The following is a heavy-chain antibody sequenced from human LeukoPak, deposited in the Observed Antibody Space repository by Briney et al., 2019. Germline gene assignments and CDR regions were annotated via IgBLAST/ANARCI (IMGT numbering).Heavy chain of an antibody. CDR3: AKVVVLLWLGCFDY. CDR1: GFTFSTYA. D-gene: IGHD5-18*01. V-gene: IGHV3-23*01. CDR2: ISGSGGST. J-gene: IGHJ4*02. Sequence: SGGSLRLSCAASGFTFSTYAMSWVRQAPGKGLEWVSAISGSGGSTYYADSVKGRFTISRDNSKNTLYLQMNSLRAEDTAVYYCAKVVVLLWLGCFDYWGQGTLVTVSS.